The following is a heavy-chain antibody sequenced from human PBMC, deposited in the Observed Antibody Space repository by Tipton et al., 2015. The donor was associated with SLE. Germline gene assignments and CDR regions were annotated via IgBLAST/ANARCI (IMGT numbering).Heavy chain of an antibody. D-gene: IGHD2-2*01. CDR2: ISWNSGSK. J-gene: IGHJ4*02. Sequence: SLRFSCAASGFTFDDYAMHWVRQAPGKGLEWVSGISWNSGSKGYADSVKGRFTISRDNAKNSLYLQMNSLRAEDTAVYYCARDSSTSCAYWGQGTLVTVSS. V-gene: IGHV3-9*01. CDR3: ARDSSTSCAY. CDR1: GFTFDDYA.